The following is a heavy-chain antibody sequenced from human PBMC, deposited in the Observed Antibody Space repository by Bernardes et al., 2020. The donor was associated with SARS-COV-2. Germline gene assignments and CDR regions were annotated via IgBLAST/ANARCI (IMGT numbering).Heavy chain of an antibody. Sequence: SETLSLTCTVSGGSIRSYYWSWIRQSPGKGLEWIGYIYYSGSTNYNPSLKSRVIISVDTSKNQFSLRLNSVTAADTAMYYCARSPPAGSYRPWYFDLWGRGTLVTVSS. CDR2: IYYSGST. CDR1: GGSIRSYY. CDR3: ARSPPAGSYRPWYFDL. V-gene: IGHV4-59*01. D-gene: IGHD3-16*02. J-gene: IGHJ2*01.